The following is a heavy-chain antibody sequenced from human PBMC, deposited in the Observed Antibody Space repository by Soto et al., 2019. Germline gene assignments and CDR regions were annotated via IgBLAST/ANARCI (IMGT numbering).Heavy chain of an antibody. V-gene: IGHV4-39*01. J-gene: IGHJ5*02. CDR3: ARRTQSIAADALVLLRVSYWFDP. D-gene: IGHD6-13*01. CDR2: IYYSGST. Sequence: TSETLSLTCTVSGGSISSSSYYWGWIRQPPGKGPEWIGSIYYSGSTYYNPSLKSRVTISVDTSKNQFSLKLSSVTAADTAVYYCARRTQSIAADALVLLRVSYWFDPWGQGTLVTVSS. CDR1: GGSISSSSYY.